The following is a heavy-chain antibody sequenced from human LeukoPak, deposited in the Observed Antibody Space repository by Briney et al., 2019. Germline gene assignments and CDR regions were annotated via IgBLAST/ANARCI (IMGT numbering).Heavy chain of an antibody. J-gene: IGHJ6*02. V-gene: IGHV3-21*01. D-gene: IGHD5-18*01. CDR1: GFTFRSYS. CDR2: ISTTSSYI. CDR3: ARDAVDTANAV. Sequence: GGSLRLSCAASGFTFRSYSMNWVRQAPGKGLQWVSSISTTSSYIFYADSVKGRFTISRDNAKNSLYLQMNSLRAEDTAVYYCARDAVDTANAVWGQGTTVTVSS.